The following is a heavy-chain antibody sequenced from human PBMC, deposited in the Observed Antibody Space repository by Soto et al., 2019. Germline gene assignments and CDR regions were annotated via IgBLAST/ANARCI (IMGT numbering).Heavy chain of an antibody. Sequence: QVQLVQPGAEVKKPGASVKFSCKASGYIFTNFYIHWVRQAPGQGLEWIGINNPNGGSTNYAQNLQGRVTMTRDTSTSTVYMDLSSLRSEDTAVYYCTRGLASGDYWGQGTLITVSS. J-gene: IGHJ4*02. CDR3: TRGLASGDY. V-gene: IGHV1-46*03. CDR1: GYIFTNFY. D-gene: IGHD6-6*01. CDR2: NNPNGGST.